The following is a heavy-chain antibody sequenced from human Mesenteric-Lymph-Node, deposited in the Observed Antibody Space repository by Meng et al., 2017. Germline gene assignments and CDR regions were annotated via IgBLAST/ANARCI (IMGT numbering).Heavy chain of an antibody. CDR2: IYHSGGT. CDR1: GGSISSSNW. J-gene: IGHJ2*01. CDR3: ARGGPTISSGYFDL. V-gene: IGHV4-4*02. Sequence: QVQLQESGPGLVKPSATLSLTCAVSGGSISSSNWWTWVRQPPGKGLEWIGEIYHSGGTNYNPSLKSRVTISVDKSKNHFSLRLSSVTAADTAVYYCARGGPTISSGYFDLWGRGTLVTVSS. D-gene: IGHD1-26*01.